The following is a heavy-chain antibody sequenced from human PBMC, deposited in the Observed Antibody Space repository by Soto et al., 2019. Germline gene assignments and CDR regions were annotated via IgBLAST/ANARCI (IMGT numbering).Heavy chain of an antibody. CDR3: AGWTLTTSGVDV. D-gene: IGHD4-4*01. CDR2: IYYSGST. CDR1: GGSISSYY. Sequence: SETLSLTCTVSGGSISSYYWSWIRQPPGKGLEWIGYIYYSGSTNYNPSLKSRVTISVDTSKNQFSLKLSSVTAADTAVYYCAGWTLTTSGVDVWGQGTTVTVSS. J-gene: IGHJ6*02. V-gene: IGHV4-59*01.